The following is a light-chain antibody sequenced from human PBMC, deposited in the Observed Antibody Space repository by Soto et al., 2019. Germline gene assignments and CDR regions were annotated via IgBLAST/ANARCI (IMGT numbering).Light chain of an antibody. CDR2: AAS. Sequence: DIQLTQSPSFLSASVGDRVTITCRASQGISSFLAWYHQKPGKAPNLLIYAASTLQSGVPSRFSGSGSGTAFTLTISSLQPEDFATYYCQQLKSFPLTFGGGTKVESK. V-gene: IGKV1-9*01. J-gene: IGKJ4*01. CDR1: QGISSF. CDR3: QQLKSFPLT.